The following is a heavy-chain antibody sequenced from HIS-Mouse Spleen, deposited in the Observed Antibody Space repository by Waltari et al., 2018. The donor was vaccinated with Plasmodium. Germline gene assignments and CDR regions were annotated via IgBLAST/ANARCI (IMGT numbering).Heavy chain of an antibody. CDR3: ARGQLGIDAFDI. Sequence: QVQLQQWGAGLLKPSETLSLTCAVYGGSFSGYYWCWIHQPPGKGLEWIGEINHSGSTNYNPSLKSRVTISVDTSKNQFSLKLSSVTAADTAVYYCARGQLGIDAFDIWGQGTMVTVSS. V-gene: IGHV4-34*02. D-gene: IGHD7-27*01. J-gene: IGHJ3*02. CDR1: GGSFSGYY. CDR2: INHSGST.